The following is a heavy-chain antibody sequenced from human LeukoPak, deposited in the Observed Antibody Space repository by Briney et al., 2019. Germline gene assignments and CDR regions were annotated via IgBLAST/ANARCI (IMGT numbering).Heavy chain of an antibody. V-gene: IGHV1-2*02. CDR3: ARDVKLSSSGGYYYYYMDV. CDR1: GYTFTGYY. CDR2: INPNSGGT. Sequence: ASVKVSCKASGYTFTGYYMHWVRQAPGQGLEWMGWINPNSGGTKYAQKFQGRVTMTRDTSINTAYMELSRLRSDDTGVYYCARDVKLSSSGGYYYYYMDVWGEGTTVTVSS. J-gene: IGHJ6*03. D-gene: IGHD6-13*01.